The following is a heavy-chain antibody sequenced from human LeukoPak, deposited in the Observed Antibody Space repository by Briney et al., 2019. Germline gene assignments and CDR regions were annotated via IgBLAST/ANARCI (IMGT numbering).Heavy chain of an antibody. CDR3: ARDKSVAYFDY. D-gene: IGHD5-12*01. J-gene: IGHJ4*02. Sequence: GGSLRLSCAASGFTFSSYSMNWVRQAPGKGLEWVSSISSSSSYIYYADSVKGRFTISRDNAENSLYLQMNSLRAEDTAVYYCARDKSVAYFDYWGQGTLVTVSS. CDR1: GFTFSSYS. V-gene: IGHV3-21*01. CDR2: ISSSSSYI.